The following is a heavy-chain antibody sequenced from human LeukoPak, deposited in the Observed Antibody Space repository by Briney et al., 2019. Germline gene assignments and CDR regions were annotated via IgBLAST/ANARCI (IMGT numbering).Heavy chain of an antibody. CDR1: GFTFSSYA. V-gene: IGHV3-30*02. CDR2: IRYDGSNK. J-gene: IGHJ1*01. D-gene: IGHD6-13*01. Sequence: GGSLRLSCAASGFTFSSYAMSWVRQAPGKGLEWVAFIRYDGSNKYYADSVKGRFTISRDNSKNTLYLQMNSLRAEDTAVYYCAKDLPGGQYSSSTSTLFQHWGQGTLVTVSS. CDR3: AKDLPGGQYSSSTSTLFQH.